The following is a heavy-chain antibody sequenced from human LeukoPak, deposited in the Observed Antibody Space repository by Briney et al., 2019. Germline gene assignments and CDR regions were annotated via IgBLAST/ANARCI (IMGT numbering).Heavy chain of an antibody. CDR2: IYPLETS. J-gene: IGHJ6*03. Sequence: SETLSLTCTVSGDSVNSGAYYWSWLRQPAGKEPEWIGRIYPLETSNYNPSLKSRVAISVDTSKNQFSLKLSSVTAADTAVYYCARGWENYYGSGSYQAGLYYYMDVWGKGTTVTISS. CDR1: GDSVNSGAYY. D-gene: IGHD3-10*01. CDR3: ARGWENYYGSGSYQAGLYYYMDV. V-gene: IGHV4-61*02.